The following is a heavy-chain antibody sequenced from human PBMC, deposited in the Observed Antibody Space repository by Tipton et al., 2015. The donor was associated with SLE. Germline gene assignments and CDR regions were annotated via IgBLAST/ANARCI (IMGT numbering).Heavy chain of an antibody. Sequence: TLSLTCTVSGGSISSSSYYWGWIRQPPGKGLEWIGEINHSGSTNYNPSLKSRVTISVDTSKNQFSLKLSSVTAADTAVYYCARAVRGALYYFDYWGQGTLVTVSS. CDR2: INHSGST. CDR3: ARAVRGALYYFDY. J-gene: IGHJ4*02. V-gene: IGHV4-39*07. CDR1: GGSISSSSYY.